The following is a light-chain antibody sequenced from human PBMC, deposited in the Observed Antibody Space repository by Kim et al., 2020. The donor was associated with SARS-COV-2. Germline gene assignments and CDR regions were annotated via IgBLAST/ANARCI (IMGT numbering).Light chain of an antibody. CDR2: AAS. J-gene: IGKJ1*01. CDR1: QSISSY. V-gene: IGKV1-39*01. Sequence: VSVGDRVTITCRASQSISSYLNWYQQKPGKAPKLLIYAASSLQSGVPSRFSGSGSGTDFTLTISSLQPEDFATYYCQQSYSNPWTFGQGTKVEIK. CDR3: QQSYSNPWT.